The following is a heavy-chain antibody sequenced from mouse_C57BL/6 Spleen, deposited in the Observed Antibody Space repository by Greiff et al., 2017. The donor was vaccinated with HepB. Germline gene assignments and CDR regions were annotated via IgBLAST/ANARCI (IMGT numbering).Heavy chain of an antibody. D-gene: IGHD3-3*01. V-gene: IGHV5-9-1*02. CDR2: ISSGGDYI. CDR1: GFTFSSYA. Sequence: EVHLVESGEGLVKPGGSLKLSCAASGFTFSSYAMSWVRQTPEKRLEWVAYISSGGDYIYYADTVKGRFTISRDNARNTLYLQMSSLKSEDTAMYYCTRDQGWEGGFDYWGQGTTLTVSS. CDR3: TRDQGWEGGFDY. J-gene: IGHJ2*01.